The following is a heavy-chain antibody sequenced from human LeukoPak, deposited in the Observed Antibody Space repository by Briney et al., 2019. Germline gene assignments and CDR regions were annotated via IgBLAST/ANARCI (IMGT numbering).Heavy chain of an antibody. Sequence: PSETLSLTCAVYGGSFSGYYWSWIRQPPGKGLEWIGEINHSGSTNYNPSLKSRVTISVDTSKNQFSLKLSSVTAADTAVYYCARGYDYVWGSYRYTFDYWGQGTLVTVSS. CDR1: GGSFSGYY. J-gene: IGHJ4*02. CDR3: ARGYDYVWGSYRYTFDY. CDR2: INHSGST. D-gene: IGHD3-16*02. V-gene: IGHV4-34*01.